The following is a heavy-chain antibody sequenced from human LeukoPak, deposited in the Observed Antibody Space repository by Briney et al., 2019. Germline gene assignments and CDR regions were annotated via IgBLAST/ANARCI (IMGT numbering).Heavy chain of an antibody. CDR3: ASKGLYSSSSHDY. CDR2: INHSGST. D-gene: IGHD6-6*01. J-gene: IGHJ4*02. Sequence: SETLSLTCAVYGGSFSGYYWSWIRQPPGKGLGWIGEINHSGSTNYNPSLKSRVTISVDTSKNQFSLKLSSVTAADTAVYYCASKGLYSSSSHDYWGQGTLVTVSS. V-gene: IGHV4-34*01. CDR1: GGSFSGYY.